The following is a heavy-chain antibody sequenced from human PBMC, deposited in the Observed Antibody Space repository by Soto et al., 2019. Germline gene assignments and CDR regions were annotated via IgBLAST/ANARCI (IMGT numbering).Heavy chain of an antibody. CDR2: IDPSDSYT. CDR1: GYSFTSYW. V-gene: IGHV5-10-1*01. CDR3: ARSSLGYCSSTSCSNYYYYGMDV. D-gene: IGHD2-2*01. J-gene: IGHJ6*02. Sequence: PGESLKISCKGSGYSFTSYWIGWVRQMPGKGLEWMGRIDPSDSYTNYSPSCQGHVTISADKSISTACLRWSSLKASDTAMYYCARSSLGYCSSTSCSNYYYYGMDVWGQETTVTVSS.